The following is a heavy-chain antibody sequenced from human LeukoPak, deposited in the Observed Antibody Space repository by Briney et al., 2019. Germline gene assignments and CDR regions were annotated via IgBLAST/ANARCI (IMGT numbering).Heavy chain of an antibody. J-gene: IGHJ4*02. CDR2: MNPNSGNT. CDR3: ARGEEYYDFWSGYHLYYFDY. CDR1: GYTFTSYD. D-gene: IGHD3-3*01. V-gene: IGHV1-8*01. Sequence: ASVKVSCKASGYTFTSYDINWVRQATGQGLEWMGWMNPNSGNTGYAQKFQGRVTMTRNTSISTAYMGLSSLRSEDTAVYYCARGEEYYDFWSGYHLYYFDYWGQGTLVTVSS.